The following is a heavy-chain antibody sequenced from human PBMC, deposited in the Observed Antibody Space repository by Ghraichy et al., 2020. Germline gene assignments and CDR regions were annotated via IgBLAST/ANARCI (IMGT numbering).Heavy chain of an antibody. CDR1: GLSLTDVS. Sequence: GGSLRLSCSASGLSLTDVSMNWVRQAPGKGLEWVGRVRSNIEGGPIDFAAPVEGRFSITKDDSKNTLYLHMNNLKNEDTGVYYCATEEMVKKTTDFGVVVPDVDYWGQGTLVTVSS. CDR2: VRSNIEGGPI. D-gene: IGHD3-3*01. CDR3: ATEEMVKKTTDFGVVVPDVDY. V-gene: IGHV3-15*01. J-gene: IGHJ4*02.